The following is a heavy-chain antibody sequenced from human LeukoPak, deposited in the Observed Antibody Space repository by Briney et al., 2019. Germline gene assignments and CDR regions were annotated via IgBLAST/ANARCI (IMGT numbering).Heavy chain of an antibody. V-gene: IGHV1-18*01. CDR1: GYTFTNYA. Sequence: ASVKVSCKASGYTFTNYAISWVRQAPGQGLEWMGWISGYNGNTNYAQKLQGRVTMTTDTSTRTAYMELRSLRSDDTAVYYCARDGNGCSGGSCYVRQFISYYYYMDVWGKGTTVTVSS. J-gene: IGHJ6*03. CDR2: ISGYNGNT. D-gene: IGHD2-15*01. CDR3: ARDGNGCSGGSCYVRQFISYYYYMDV.